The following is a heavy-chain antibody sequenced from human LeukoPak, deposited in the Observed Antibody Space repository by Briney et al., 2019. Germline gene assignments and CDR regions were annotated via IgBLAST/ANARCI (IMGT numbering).Heavy chain of an antibody. D-gene: IGHD3-3*01. CDR3: ARAANTYYDFWSGYYSFDY. J-gene: IGHJ4*02. V-gene: IGHV3-7*01. CDR2: IKQDGSEK. CDR1: GFTFSSYS. Sequence: GGSLRLSCAASGFTFSSYSMSWVRQAPGKGLEWVANIKQDGSEKYYVDSVKGRFTISRDNAKNSLYLQMNSLRAEDTAVYYCARAANTYYDFWSGYYSFDYWGQGTLVTVSS.